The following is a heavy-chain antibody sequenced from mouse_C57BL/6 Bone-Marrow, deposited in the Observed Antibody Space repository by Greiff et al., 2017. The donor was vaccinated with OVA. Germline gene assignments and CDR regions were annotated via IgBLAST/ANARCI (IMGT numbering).Heavy chain of an antibody. J-gene: IGHJ2*01. CDR1: GYAFTNYL. V-gene: IGHV1-54*01. Sequence: QVQLQQSGAELVRPGTSVKVSCKASGYAFTNYLIEWVKQRPGQGLEWIGVINPGSGGTNYNEKFKGKATLTADKSSSTAYMQLSSLTSEDSAVYFCARSFYDYGSSYLDYWGQGTTLTVSS. CDR2: INPGSGGT. CDR3: ARSFYDYGSSYLDY. D-gene: IGHD1-1*01.